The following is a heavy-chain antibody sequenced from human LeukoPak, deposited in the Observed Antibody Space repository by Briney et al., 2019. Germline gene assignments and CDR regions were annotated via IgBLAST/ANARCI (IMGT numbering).Heavy chain of an antibody. V-gene: IGHV3-30-3*01. CDR3: ARGNSSSRGFYFDY. CDR2: ITYDGSNK. CDR1: GFTFSSYA. D-gene: IGHD6-13*01. J-gene: IGHJ4*02. Sequence: PGGPLRLSCAAPGFTFSSYAMHWVRQAPGEGLEWGAVITYDGSNKYYADPVKARFTISRDNSKNTLYLQMNSLRAEDTAVYYCARGNSSSRGFYFDYWGQGTLVTVSS.